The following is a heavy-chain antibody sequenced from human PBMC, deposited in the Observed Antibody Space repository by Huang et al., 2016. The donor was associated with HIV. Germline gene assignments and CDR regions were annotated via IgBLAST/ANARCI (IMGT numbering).Heavy chain of an antibody. V-gene: IGHV1-69*01. J-gene: IGHJ2*01. Sequence: QVQLVQSAAEVKKPGSSVKVSCEASGGTFSSYAISWVRQAPGQGREWMGGISPIFGTTNYTQKFQGRVTITADESSSTAYMELRSLRSEDTAVYYCARASGRIQLPGGYFDLWGRGTLVTVSS. CDR3: ARASGRIQLPGGYFDL. D-gene: IGHD1-1*01. CDR2: ISPIFGTT. CDR1: GGTFSSYA.